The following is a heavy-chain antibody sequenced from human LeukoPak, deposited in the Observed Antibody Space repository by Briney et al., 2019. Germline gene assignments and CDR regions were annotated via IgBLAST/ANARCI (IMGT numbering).Heavy chain of an antibody. D-gene: IGHD5-12*01. CDR3: ARRTAVAPEYHFGS. CDR2: IYYSGST. Sequence: TSETLSLTCSVSGGSISSHYWSWIRQPPGKGLEWIGYIYYSGSTKYNPSLKSRVTISVDTSKNQFSLKLSSVTAADTAVYYCARRTAVAPEYHFGSWGQGILVTVSS. CDR1: GGSISSHY. V-gene: IGHV4-59*11. J-gene: IGHJ4*02.